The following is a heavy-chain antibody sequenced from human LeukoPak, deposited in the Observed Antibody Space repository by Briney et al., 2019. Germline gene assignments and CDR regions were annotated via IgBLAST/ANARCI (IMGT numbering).Heavy chain of an antibody. V-gene: IGHV4-34*01. CDR2: INHSGST. D-gene: IGHD6-13*01. CDR3: ARGRRSTYSSSWYGGSGWPYFDY. Sequence: PSETLSLTCAVYGGSFSGYYWSWIRQPPGKGLEWIGEINHSGSTNYNPSLKSRVTISVDTSKNQFSLKLSSVTAADTAVYYCARGRRSTYSSSWYGGSGWPYFDYWGQGTLVTVS. CDR1: GGSFSGYY. J-gene: IGHJ4*02.